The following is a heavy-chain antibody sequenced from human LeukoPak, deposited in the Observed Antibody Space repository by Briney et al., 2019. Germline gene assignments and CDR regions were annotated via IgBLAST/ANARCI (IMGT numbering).Heavy chain of an antibody. J-gene: IGHJ4*02. CDR3: ARDPGY. CDR1: GGSISSYY. V-gene: IGHV4-59*01. Sequence: PSETLSLTCTVSGGSISSYYWSWIRQSPERGLEWIGYIYSSGTTNYNPSLKSRVTISVDTSKNQFSLRLTSVTAADTAVYYCARDPGYWGQGTLVTVSS. CDR2: IYSSGTT.